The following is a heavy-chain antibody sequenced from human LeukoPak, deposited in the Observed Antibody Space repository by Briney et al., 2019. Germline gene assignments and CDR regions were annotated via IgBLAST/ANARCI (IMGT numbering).Heavy chain of an antibody. CDR1: GVTFSNYA. V-gene: IGHV1-69*13. CDR2: IIPAPGTS. Sequence: SVKVSCKASGVTFSNYAVSWVRQAPGQGLEWMGGIIPAPGTSNYAHKFQGRVTITADESTSTAYMELSSLRSDDTAVYYCAGRYCINTGCPRGNYYYFGLDVWGRGTTVTVSS. J-gene: IGHJ6*02. D-gene: IGHD2-2*01. CDR3: AGRYCINTGCPRGNYYYFGLDV.